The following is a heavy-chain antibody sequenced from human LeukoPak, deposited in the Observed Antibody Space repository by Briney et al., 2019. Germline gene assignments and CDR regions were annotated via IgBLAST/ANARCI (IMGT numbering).Heavy chain of an antibody. J-gene: IGHJ4*02. CDR1: GFTVSSNY. D-gene: IGHD1-26*01. CDR3: AKDHEGGSPPHFDY. Sequence: GGSLRLSCAASGFTVSSNYMSWVRQAPGKGLEWVSVIYSGGSTYYADSVKGRFTISRDNSKNTLYLQMNSLRAEDTAVYYCAKDHEGGSPPHFDYWGQGTLVTVSS. V-gene: IGHV3-53*05. CDR2: IYSGGST.